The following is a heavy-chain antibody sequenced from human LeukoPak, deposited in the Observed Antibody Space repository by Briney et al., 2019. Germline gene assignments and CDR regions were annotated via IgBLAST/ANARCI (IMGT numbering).Heavy chain of an antibody. J-gene: IGHJ6*02. Sequence: ASVKVSCKASGYNFFTYGITWVRQAPGQGLEWMGWISAYNGNTDYAQKLQGRATMTTDTSTSTAYMELRSLRSDDTAVYYCARAPRYYYDSSNGMDVWGQGTTVTVSS. V-gene: IGHV1-18*01. CDR1: GYNFFTYG. D-gene: IGHD3-22*01. CDR2: ISAYNGNT. CDR3: ARAPRYYYDSSNGMDV.